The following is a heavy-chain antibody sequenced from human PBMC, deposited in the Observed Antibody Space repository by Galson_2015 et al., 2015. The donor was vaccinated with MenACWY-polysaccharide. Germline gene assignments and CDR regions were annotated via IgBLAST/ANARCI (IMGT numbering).Heavy chain of an antibody. D-gene: IGHD5/OR15-5a*01. Sequence: SLRLSCAASGFTFSSYAMSWVRQAPGKGLEWVSTVTASGAITYYADSVKGRFTISRDNSKNTLYLQMNSLRAADTAVYYYANPGLSTRRASDVDYWGQGTLVTVSS. V-gene: IGHV3-23*01. CDR1: GFTFSSYA. J-gene: IGHJ4*02. CDR3: ANPGLSTRRASDVDY. CDR2: VTASGAIT.